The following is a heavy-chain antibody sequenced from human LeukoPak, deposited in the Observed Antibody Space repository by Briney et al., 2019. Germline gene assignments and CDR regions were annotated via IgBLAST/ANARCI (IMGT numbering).Heavy chain of an antibody. V-gene: IGHV4-59*01. CDR3: ARYSVYSSVDY. J-gene: IGHJ4*02. Sequence: PSETLSLTCTVSGGSISSYYWSWIRQPPGKGLEWIGSIYHSGSTYYNPSLKSRVTISVDTSKNQFSLKLSSVTAADTAVYYCARYSVYSSVDYWGQGTLVTVSS. CDR1: GGSISSYY. D-gene: IGHD6-19*01. CDR2: IYHSGST.